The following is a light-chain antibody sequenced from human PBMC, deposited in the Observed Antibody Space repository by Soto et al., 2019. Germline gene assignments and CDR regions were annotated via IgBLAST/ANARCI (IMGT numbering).Light chain of an antibody. CDR2: DVS. V-gene: IGLV2-11*01. CDR1: SSDVGAYNY. Sequence: QSVLTQPRSVSGSPGQSVTISCTGTSSDVGAYNYVSWYQQHPGKAPKLMTYDVSKRPSGVPDRSSGSKSGNTASLTISGLQHEHEPDSSCCSYEDKYSYVFGTGTKVTV. J-gene: IGLJ1*01. CDR3: CSYEDKYSYV.